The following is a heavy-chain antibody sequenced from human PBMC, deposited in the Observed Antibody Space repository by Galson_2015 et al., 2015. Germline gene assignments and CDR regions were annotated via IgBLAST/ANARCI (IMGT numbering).Heavy chain of an antibody. Sequence: SLRLSCAASGFTFSNYEMNWVRQAPGKGLEWVSYIGKSGGTMYYADSVKGRFTISRDNAKNSVFLQMNSRRVEDTAVYYCAGEGSRWGFDYWGQGTLVTASS. D-gene: IGHD3-16*01. V-gene: IGHV3-48*03. CDR3: AGEGSRWGFDY. CDR2: IGKSGGTM. J-gene: IGHJ4*02. CDR1: GFTFSNYE.